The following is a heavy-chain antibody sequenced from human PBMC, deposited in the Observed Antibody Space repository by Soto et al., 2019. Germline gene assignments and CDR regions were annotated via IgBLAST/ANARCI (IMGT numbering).Heavy chain of an antibody. Sequence: QVQLVQSGAEVKKPGASVKVSCKASGYTFTRYDINWVRQATGQGREWMGWMNPNSGNTGYAQKFQGRVTMTRNTSISTAYMELSSLRSEDTAVYYCAREHSSSWRFDYGGQGTLVTVSS. V-gene: IGHV1-8*01. D-gene: IGHD6-13*01. CDR1: GYTFTRYD. CDR3: AREHSSSWRFDY. CDR2: MNPNSGNT. J-gene: IGHJ4*02.